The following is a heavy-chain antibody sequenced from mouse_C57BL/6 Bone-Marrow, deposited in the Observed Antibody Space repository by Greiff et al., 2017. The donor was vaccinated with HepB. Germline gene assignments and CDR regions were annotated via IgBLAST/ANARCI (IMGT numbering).Heavy chain of an antibody. V-gene: IGHV1-39*01. CDR1: GYSFTDYN. D-gene: IGHD2-4*01. CDR3: ARSGDYYDYDRAWFAY. J-gene: IGHJ3*01. Sequence: EVQGVESGPELVKPGASVKISCKASGYSFTDYNMNWVKQSNGKSLEWIGVINPNYGTTSYNQKFKGKATLTVDQSSSTAYMQLNSLTSEDSAVYYCARSGDYYDYDRAWFAYWGQGTLVTVSA. CDR2: INPNYGTT.